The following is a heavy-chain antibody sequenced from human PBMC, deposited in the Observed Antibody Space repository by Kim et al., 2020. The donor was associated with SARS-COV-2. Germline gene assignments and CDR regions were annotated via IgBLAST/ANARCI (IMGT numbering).Heavy chain of an antibody. CDR3: AKERQQQPMYNWFDP. D-gene: IGHD6-13*01. CDR1: GFTFYNYA. J-gene: IGHJ5*02. CDR2: ISGSGGTT. V-gene: IGHV3-23*01. Sequence: GGSLRLSCAASGFTFYNYAMSWVRQAPGKGLEWVSAISGSGGTTYYADSVKGRFTISRDNSKNTLFLQMSSLRGEDTAIYYCAKERQQQPMYNWFDPWGQGTLVTVSS.